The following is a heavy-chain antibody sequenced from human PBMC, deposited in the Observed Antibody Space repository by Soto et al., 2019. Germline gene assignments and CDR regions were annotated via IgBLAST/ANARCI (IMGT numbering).Heavy chain of an antibody. D-gene: IGHD1-7*01. V-gene: IGHV1-8*01. CDR2: MNPNSGNT. J-gene: IGHJ6*02. CDR1: GYTFTSYD. Sequence: ASVKVSCKASGYTFTSYDINWVRQATGQGLEWMGWMNPNSGNTGYAQKFQGRVTMTRNTSISTAYMELSSLRSEDTAVDYCARGNWTYRLDYYYGMDVWGQGTTVTVSS. CDR3: ARGNWTYRLDYYYGMDV.